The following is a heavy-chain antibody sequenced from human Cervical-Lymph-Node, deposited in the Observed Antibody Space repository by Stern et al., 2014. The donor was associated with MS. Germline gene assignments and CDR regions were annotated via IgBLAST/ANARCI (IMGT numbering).Heavy chain of an antibody. D-gene: IGHD3-3*01. CDR1: GLSLTTPGVC. CDR3: ARDATCFLEWSPRKFYYGMDV. V-gene: IGHV2-70*01. Sequence: QITLKESGPAQVKSTQTLTLTCSLSGLSLTTPGVCVTWIRQPPGKALEWLALINWGDYKYYSTSLKTRLTISKDTSKNQVVLTMTNVDPVDTATYYCARDATCFLEWSPRKFYYGMDVWGQGTTVTVSS. CDR2: INWGDYK. J-gene: IGHJ6*02.